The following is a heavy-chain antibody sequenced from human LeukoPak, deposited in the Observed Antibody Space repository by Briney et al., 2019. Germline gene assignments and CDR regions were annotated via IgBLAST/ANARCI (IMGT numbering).Heavy chain of an antibody. CDR1: GFTLSSYD. CDR3: ARGYYYGSGSYWGFDY. D-gene: IGHD3-10*01. V-gene: IGHV3-13*04. Sequence: GGSLRLSCAASGFTLSSYDMHWVRQVTGEGLEWVSAIGTAGDTYYAGSVKGRFAISRENAKDSLYLQMNSLRAGDTAVYYCARGYYYGSGSYWGFDYWGQGTLVTVSS. CDR2: IGTAGDT. J-gene: IGHJ4*02.